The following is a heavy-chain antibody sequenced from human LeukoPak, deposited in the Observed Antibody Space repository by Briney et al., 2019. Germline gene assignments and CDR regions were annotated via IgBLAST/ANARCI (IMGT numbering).Heavy chain of an antibody. J-gene: IGHJ4*02. Sequence: SVNVSCKASGFTFTSSAVQWVRQARGQRLEWIGWIVVGSGNTNYAQKFQERVTITRDMSTSTAYMELSSLRSEDTAVYYCAMSGWYTKFDYWGQGTLVTVSS. D-gene: IGHD6-19*01. CDR1: GFTFTSSA. CDR2: IVVGSGNT. V-gene: IGHV1-58*01. CDR3: AMSGWYTKFDY.